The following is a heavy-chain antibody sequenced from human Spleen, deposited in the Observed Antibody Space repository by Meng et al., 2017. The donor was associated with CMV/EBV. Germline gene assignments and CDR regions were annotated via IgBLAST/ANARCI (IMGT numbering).Heavy chain of an antibody. V-gene: IGHV5-51*01. CDR1: GYSFTSYW. J-gene: IGHJ5*02. CDR3: ARHGTIFGVVGRDDWFDP. Sequence: KVSCKGSGYSFTSYWISWVRQMPGKGLEWMGIIYPGDSDTRYSPSFQGQVTISADKSISTAYLQWSSLKASDTAMYYCARHGTIFGVVGRDDWFDPWGQGTLVTVSS. CDR2: IYPGDSDT. D-gene: IGHD3-3*01.